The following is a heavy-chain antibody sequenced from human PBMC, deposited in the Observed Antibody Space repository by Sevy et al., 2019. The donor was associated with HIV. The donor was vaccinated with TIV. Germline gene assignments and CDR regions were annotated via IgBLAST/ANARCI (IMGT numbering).Heavy chain of an antibody. D-gene: IGHD3-10*01. Sequence: SETLSLTCAVYGGSFSGYYWSWIRQPPGKGLEWIGEINHSGSTNYNPSLKSRVTISVDTSKNQFSLKLSSGTAADTAVYYCARERFGGYYYYGMDVWGQGTTVTVSS. CDR3: ARERFGGYYYYGMDV. V-gene: IGHV4-34*01. CDR1: GGSFSGYY. J-gene: IGHJ6*02. CDR2: INHSGST.